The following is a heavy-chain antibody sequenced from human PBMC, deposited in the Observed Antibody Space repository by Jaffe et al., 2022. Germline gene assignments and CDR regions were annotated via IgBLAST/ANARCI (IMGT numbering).Heavy chain of an antibody. Sequence: QVQLQESGPGLVKPSETLSLTCTVSGGSMRSGSYHWSWIRQPAGKGLEWIGRMSTSGSNDGNPSLKSRVTISVDTSKNQFSLNLRSVTAEDTAVYYCARDPSDGYSFFDLWGQGTLVTVSS. CDR1: GGSMRSGSYH. J-gene: IGHJ4*02. CDR3: ARDPSDGYSFFDL. D-gene: IGHD2-21*01. CDR2: MSTSGSN. V-gene: IGHV4-61*02.